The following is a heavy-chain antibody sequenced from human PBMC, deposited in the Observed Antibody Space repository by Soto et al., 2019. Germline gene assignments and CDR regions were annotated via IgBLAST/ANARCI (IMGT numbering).Heavy chain of an antibody. CDR2: IYHSGST. CDR1: GGSISSSNW. CDR3: ARDRKLIIPGNYYYYGMDV. D-gene: IGHD2-15*01. V-gene: IGHV4-4*02. Sequence: PSETLSLTCAVSGGSISSSNWWSWVRQPPGKGLEWIGEIYHSGSTNYNPSLKSRVTISVDKSRNHFSLKLTSVTAADTAIYFCARDRKLIIPGNYYYYGMDVWGQGTTVTVSS. J-gene: IGHJ6*02.